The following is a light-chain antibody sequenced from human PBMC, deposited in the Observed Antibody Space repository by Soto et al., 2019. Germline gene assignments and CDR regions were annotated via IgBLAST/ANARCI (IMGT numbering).Light chain of an antibody. CDR1: TSTIGSKT. J-gene: IGLJ2*01. CDR2: TTN. CDR3: AAWNDSLNGVV. V-gene: IGLV1-44*01. Sequence: QSVLTQPPSASGTPGQRVTISGSGSTSTIGSKTLNWYQQLPGSAPKLLIYTTNQRPSGVPDRFSGSKSGTSASLAISGLQSEDEAHYYCAAWNDSLNGVVFGGGTKVTVL.